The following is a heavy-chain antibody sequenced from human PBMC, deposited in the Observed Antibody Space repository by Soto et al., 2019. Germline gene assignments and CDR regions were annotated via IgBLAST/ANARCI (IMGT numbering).Heavy chain of an antibody. V-gene: IGHV4-31*03. CDR2: IYYSGST. CDR3: AGAPAGRYNWFDP. Sequence: SETLSLTCTVSGGSISSGGYYWSWIRQHPGKGLEWIGYIYYSGSTYYNPSLKSRVTISVDTSKNQFSLKLSSVTAADTAVYYCAGAPAGRYNWFDPWGQGTLVTVSS. D-gene: IGHD6-25*01. CDR1: GGSISSGGYY. J-gene: IGHJ5*02.